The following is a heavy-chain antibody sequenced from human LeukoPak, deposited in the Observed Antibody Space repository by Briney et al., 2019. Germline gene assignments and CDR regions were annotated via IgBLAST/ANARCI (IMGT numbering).Heavy chain of an antibody. Sequence: ASVKVSCKASGYTFTSYDINWVRQATGQGLEWMGWMNPNSGNTGYAQKFRGRVTMTRNTSISTAYMELSSLRSEDTAVYYCARVKYYYDFWSGYYTPGYYYYGMDVWGQGTTVTVSS. CDR3: ARVKYYYDFWSGYYTPGYYYYGMDV. CDR1: GYTFTSYD. D-gene: IGHD3-3*01. V-gene: IGHV1-8*01. CDR2: MNPNSGNT. J-gene: IGHJ6*02.